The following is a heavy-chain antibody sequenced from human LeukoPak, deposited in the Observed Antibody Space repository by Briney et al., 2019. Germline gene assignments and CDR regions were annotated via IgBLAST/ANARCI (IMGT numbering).Heavy chain of an antibody. CDR3: ARSGALTGYLY. CDR1: GGSISSYY. V-gene: IGHV4-59*01. J-gene: IGHJ4*02. D-gene: IGHD3-9*01. Sequence: SETLSLTCTVSGGSISSYYWSWIRQPPGKGLEWIGYIYYSGNTNYNPSLKSRVTISVDTSKNQFPLKLSSVTAADTAVYYCARSGALTGYLYWGQGTLVTVSS. CDR2: IYYSGNT.